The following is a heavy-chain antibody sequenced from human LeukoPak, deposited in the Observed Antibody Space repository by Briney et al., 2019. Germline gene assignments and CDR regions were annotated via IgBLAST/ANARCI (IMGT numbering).Heavy chain of an antibody. CDR3: AKDRRACSSSSCYYRFDY. CDR1: EFTFSSYA. V-gene: IGHV3-23*01. D-gene: IGHD2-2*01. Sequence: QPEGSLRLSCAASEFTFSSYAMSWVRQATGKGLEWVSAISDSGGRTYYADSVKGRFTIFRDNSKKTVYLQMNSLRAEDTAVYYCAKDRRACSSSSCYYRFDYWGQGTLVTVSS. J-gene: IGHJ4*02. CDR2: ISDSGGRT.